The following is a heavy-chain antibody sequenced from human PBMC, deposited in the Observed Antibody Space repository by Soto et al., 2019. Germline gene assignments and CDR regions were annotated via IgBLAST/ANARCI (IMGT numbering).Heavy chain of an antibody. CDR1: GGAFSRYA. V-gene: IGHV1-69*01. Sequence: QVLLVPSGAEVKKPGSSVKVSCKASGGAFSRYAISWVRQAPGQGRERVGGIFPMYGTPVSAQKLQGSVTLNEEEDTTIAYMELRGLRYEDKSFYYCERDYEYQILELAALDMWGQGTMVTVSS. CDR2: IFPMYGTP. CDR3: ERDYEYQILELAALDM. J-gene: IGHJ3*02. D-gene: IGHD5-12*01.